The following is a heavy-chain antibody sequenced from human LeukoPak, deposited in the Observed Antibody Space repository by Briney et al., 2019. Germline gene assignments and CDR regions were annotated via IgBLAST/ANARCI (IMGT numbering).Heavy chain of an antibody. V-gene: IGHV3-53*01. J-gene: IGHJ4*02. CDR3: ARSPLKNPIAVAAYFDY. Sequence: GGSLRLSCAASGFTFSIYAMNWVRQAPGKGLEWVSVIYSGGSTYYADSVKGRFTISRDNSKNTLYLQMNSLRAEDTAVYYCARSPLKNPIAVAAYFDYWGQGTLVTVSS. D-gene: IGHD6-19*01. CDR2: IYSGGST. CDR1: GFTFSIYA.